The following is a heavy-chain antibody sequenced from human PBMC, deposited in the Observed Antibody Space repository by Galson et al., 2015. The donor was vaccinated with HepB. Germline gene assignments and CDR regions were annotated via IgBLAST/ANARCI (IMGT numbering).Heavy chain of an antibody. CDR2: FDPEDGET. Sequence: SVKVSCKVSGYTLTELSMHWVRQAPGKGLEWMGGFDPEDGETIYAQKFQGRVTMTEDTSTDTAYMELSSLRSEDTAVYYCATTGPRYCSGGSCYQRRDPYYYYGMDVWGQGTTVTVSS. D-gene: IGHD2-15*01. J-gene: IGHJ6*02. V-gene: IGHV1-24*01. CDR3: ATTGPRYCSGGSCYQRRDPYYYYGMDV. CDR1: GYTLTELS.